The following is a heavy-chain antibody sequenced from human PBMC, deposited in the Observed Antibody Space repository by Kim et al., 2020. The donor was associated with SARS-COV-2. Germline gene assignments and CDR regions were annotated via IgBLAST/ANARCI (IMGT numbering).Heavy chain of an antibody. D-gene: IGHD3-3*01. CDR1: GGSISSYY. J-gene: IGHJ6*02. V-gene: IGHV4-59*13. CDR3: ARDPNPSNGLLYPYELDV. CDR2: IYYSGST. Sequence: SETLSLTCTVSGGSISSYYWSWIRQPPGKGLEWIGYIYYSGSTNYNPSIKSRVTISVDTSKNQFYLKLSSVTAADTAVYYCARDPNPSNGLLYPYELDVWGQGTTVTVSS.